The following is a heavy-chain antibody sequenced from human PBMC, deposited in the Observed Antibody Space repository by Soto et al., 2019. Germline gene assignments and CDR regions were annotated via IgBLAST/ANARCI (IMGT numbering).Heavy chain of an antibody. CDR1: FTFSMYS. CDR2: ISSGGIYI. D-gene: IGHD1-26*01. J-gene: IGHJ5*02. V-gene: IGHV3-21*06. Sequence: ESGGGLVNPGGSLRLSCSFTFSMYSMNWVRQAPGKGLEWVASISSGGIYIKYADSVKGRFTISRDNAKNSVSLQMNSLKVEDTAVYYCTRDQGGSYDSWFDPWGQGTQVIVSS. CDR3: TRDQGGSYDSWFDP.